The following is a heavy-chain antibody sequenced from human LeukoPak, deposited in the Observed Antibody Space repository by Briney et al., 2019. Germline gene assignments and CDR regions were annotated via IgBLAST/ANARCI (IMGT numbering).Heavy chain of an antibody. J-gene: IGHJ4*02. CDR3: ARGASVAGTSRYGLGFDY. Sequence: SETLSLTCTVSGGSVSSGSYYCSWIRQPPGKGLEWIGYIYYSGSTNYNPSLKSRVTISVDTSKNQFSLKLSSVTAADTDVYYCARGASVAGTSRYGLGFDYWGQGTLVTVSS. V-gene: IGHV4-61*01. D-gene: IGHD6-19*01. CDR1: GGSVSSGSYY. CDR2: IYYSGST.